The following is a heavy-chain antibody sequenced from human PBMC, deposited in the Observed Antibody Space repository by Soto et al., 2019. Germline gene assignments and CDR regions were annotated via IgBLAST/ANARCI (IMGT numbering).Heavy chain of an antibody. Sequence: PSETLSLTCTVSGGSIRDYFWTWIRQPPGKGLEWIGYIYYSGRTNDNPSLKSRVSISVDTSKNHFSLQLRSVTAADTAVYYCAREILSPDFYFHGMDVWGQGTTVTVSS. CDR1: GGSIRDYF. CDR2: IYYSGRT. V-gene: IGHV4-59*01. J-gene: IGHJ6*02. D-gene: IGHD2-15*01. CDR3: AREILSPDFYFHGMDV.